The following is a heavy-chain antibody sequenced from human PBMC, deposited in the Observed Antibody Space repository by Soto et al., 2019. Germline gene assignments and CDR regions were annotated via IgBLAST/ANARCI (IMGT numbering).Heavy chain of an antibody. CDR2: ISYDGSNK. CDR1: GFTFSSHG. CDR3: AKDLGDYYGSGGLDY. D-gene: IGHD3-10*01. V-gene: IGHV3-30*18. Sequence: GGSLRLSCAASGFTFSSHGMHWVRQAPGKGLEWVAVISYDGSNKYYADSVKGRFTISRDNSKNTLYLQMNSLRAGDTAVYYCAKDLGDYYGSGGLDYWGQGTLVTVSS. J-gene: IGHJ4*02.